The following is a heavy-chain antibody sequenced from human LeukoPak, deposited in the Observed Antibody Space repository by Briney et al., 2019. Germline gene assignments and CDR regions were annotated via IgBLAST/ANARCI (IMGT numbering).Heavy chain of an antibody. V-gene: IGHV4-39*01. Sequence: SETLSLTCTVSGGSISSSSYYWGWIRQPPGKGLEWIGSIYYSGSTYYNPSLKGRVTISVDTSKNQFSLKLSSVTAADTAVYYCASSRRGLRYFDWLLYTFDYWGQGTLVTVSS. CDR2: IYYSGST. J-gene: IGHJ4*02. CDR3: ASSRRGLRYFDWLLYTFDY. D-gene: IGHD3-9*01. CDR1: GGSISSSSYY.